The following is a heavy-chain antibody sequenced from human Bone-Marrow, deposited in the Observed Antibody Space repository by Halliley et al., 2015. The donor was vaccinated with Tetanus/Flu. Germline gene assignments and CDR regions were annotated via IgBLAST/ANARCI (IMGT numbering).Heavy chain of an antibody. V-gene: IGHV4-59*02. Sequence: TLSLTCTVSGDSVSAYYWTWIRQSPGKRLEWIAYFFHSGNTNYNPSLKSRVTVSVDASKNQFSLRLSSVTAADTAVYYCARESREALDIWGPGTMVTVSS. J-gene: IGHJ3*02. CDR3: ARESREALDI. CDR1: GDSVSAYY. CDR2: FFHSGNT.